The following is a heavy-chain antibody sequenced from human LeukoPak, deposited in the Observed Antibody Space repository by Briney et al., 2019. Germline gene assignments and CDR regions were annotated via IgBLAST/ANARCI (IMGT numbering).Heavy chain of an antibody. CDR3: ARSQMTTVVTPTWYFDY. D-gene: IGHD4-23*01. J-gene: IGHJ4*02. V-gene: IGHV3-30*03. CDR2: ISYDGSNK. Sequence: PGGSLRLSCAASGFTFSSYGMHWVRQAPGKGLEWVAVISYDGSNKYYADSVKGRFSISRDNSKNTLYLQMNSLRAEDTAVYYCARSQMTTVVTPTWYFDYWGQGTLVTVSS. CDR1: GFTFSSYG.